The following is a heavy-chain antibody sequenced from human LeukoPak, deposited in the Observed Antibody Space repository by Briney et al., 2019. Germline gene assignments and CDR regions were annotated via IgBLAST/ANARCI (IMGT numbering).Heavy chain of an antibody. CDR3: ARVNTMRFQH. CDR1: GGSISSGDYY. CDR2: IYYSGST. D-gene: IGHD3-10*01. Sequence: SETLSLTCTVSGGSISSGDYYWSWIRQPPGKGLEWIGYIYYSGSTYYNPSLQSRVTISVDTSKNQFSLKLSSVTAADTAVYYCARVNTMRFQHWGQGTLVTVSS. J-gene: IGHJ1*01. V-gene: IGHV4-30-4*01.